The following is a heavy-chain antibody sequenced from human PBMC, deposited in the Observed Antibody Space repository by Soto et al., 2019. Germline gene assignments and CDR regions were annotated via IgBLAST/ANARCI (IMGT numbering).Heavy chain of an antibody. CDR3: ARGAPFRKWELLGHIDY. Sequence: QVQLVQSGAEVKKPGSSVKVSCKASGGTFSSYAISWVRQAPGQGLEWMGGIIPIFGTANYAQKFQGRVTITADESTSTDYIELSSMRSEATAVYYCARGAPFRKWELLGHIDYWVQGTLVTVSS. J-gene: IGHJ4*01. CDR2: IIPIFGTA. V-gene: IGHV1-69*01. CDR1: GGTFSSYA. D-gene: IGHD1-26*01.